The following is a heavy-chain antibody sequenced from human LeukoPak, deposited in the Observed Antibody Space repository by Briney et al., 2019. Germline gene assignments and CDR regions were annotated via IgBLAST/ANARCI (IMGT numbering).Heavy chain of an antibody. Sequence: GGSLRLSCSASGFTFSAYAMYWVRQAPGKGLEYVSGISSNGGSSFYADSVKGRFTISRDNSKNTLYLQMNSLRAEDTAVYYCARLGNSGYYFDYWGQGTLVTVSS. V-gene: IGHV3-64*04. CDR1: GFTFSAYA. CDR2: ISSNGGSS. CDR3: ARLGNSGYYFDY. D-gene: IGHD4-23*01. J-gene: IGHJ4*02.